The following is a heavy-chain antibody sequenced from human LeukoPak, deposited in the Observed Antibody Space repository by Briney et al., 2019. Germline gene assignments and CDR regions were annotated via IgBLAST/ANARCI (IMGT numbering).Heavy chain of an antibody. V-gene: IGHV4-34*01. J-gene: IGHJ4*02. CDR1: GGSFSGYY. Sequence: SETLSLTCAVYGGSFSGYYWSWIRQPPGKGLEWIGEINHSGSTNYNPSLKSRVTISVDTSKNQFSLKLSSVTAADTAVYYCARNGGGWDFDYWGQGTLVTVSS. CDR2: INHSGST. CDR3: ARNGGGWDFDY. D-gene: IGHD2-15*01.